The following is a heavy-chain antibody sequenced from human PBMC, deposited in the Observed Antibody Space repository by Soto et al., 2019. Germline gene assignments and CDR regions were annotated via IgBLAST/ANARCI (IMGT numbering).Heavy chain of an antibody. CDR1: GYDFTRYF. J-gene: IGHJ4*02. Sequence: ASVKVSCKTSGYDFTRYFIHWVRQAPGQGLEWMVKVNPTGGSPTFGQKFQGRVTVTTDTSTSTAYMELSSLRSDDTAVYYCSRDLGGWPDYSGQGTLVTVSS. V-gene: IGHV1-46*01. CDR2: VNPTGGSP. CDR3: SRDLGGWPDY. D-gene: IGHD2-15*01.